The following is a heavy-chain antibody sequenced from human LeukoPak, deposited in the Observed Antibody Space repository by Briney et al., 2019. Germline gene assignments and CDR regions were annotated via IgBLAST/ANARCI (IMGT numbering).Heavy chain of an antibody. CDR1: GFTFSSNG. CDR2: IWYDGSNK. J-gene: IGHJ5*02. D-gene: IGHD3-22*01. CDR3: AKGDYYDSSGYFNWFDP. V-gene: IGHV3-33*06. Sequence: TGGSLRLSCAASGFTFSSNGMHWVRQAPGKGLEWVAVIWYDGSNKYYADSVKGRFTISRDNSKNTLYLQMNSLRAEDTDVYYCAKGDYYDSSGYFNWFDPWGQGTLVTVSS.